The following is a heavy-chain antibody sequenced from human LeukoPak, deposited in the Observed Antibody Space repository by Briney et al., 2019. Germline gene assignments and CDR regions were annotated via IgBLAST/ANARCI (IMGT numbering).Heavy chain of an antibody. D-gene: IGHD3-10*01. CDR3: AESYCYGSGDAFDI. J-gene: IGHJ3*02. CDR1: GGTFSSYA. CDR2: IIPIFGTA. Sequence: SVKVSCKASGGTFSSYAISWVRQAPGQGLEWMGGIIPIFGTANYAQKFQGRVTITADESTSTAYMELSSLRSEDTAVYYCAESYCYGSGDAFDIWGQGTMVTVSS. V-gene: IGHV1-69*13.